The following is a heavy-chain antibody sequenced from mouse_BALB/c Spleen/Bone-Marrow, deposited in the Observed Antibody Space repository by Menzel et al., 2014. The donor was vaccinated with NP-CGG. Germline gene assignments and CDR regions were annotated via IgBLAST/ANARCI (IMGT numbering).Heavy chain of an antibody. CDR1: GFNIKDTY. CDR3: ASYRYARYFDV. V-gene: IGHV14-3*02. D-gene: IGHD2-14*01. Sequence: LMESGAELVKPGASVKLSCTASGFNIKDTYMHWVKQRPEQGLEWIGRIDPANGNTKYDPKFQGKATITADTSSNTAYLQLSSLTSEDTAVYYCASYRYARYFDVWGAGTTVTVSS. J-gene: IGHJ1*01. CDR2: IDPANGNT.